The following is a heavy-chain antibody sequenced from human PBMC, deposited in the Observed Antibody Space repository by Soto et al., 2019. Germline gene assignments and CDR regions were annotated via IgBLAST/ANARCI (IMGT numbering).Heavy chain of an antibody. V-gene: IGHV4-59*01. J-gene: IGHJ4*02. D-gene: IGHD1-7*01. CDR1: GGSISSYY. CDR3: ARLWSDWNYLRYYFDY. Sequence: SETLSLTCTFSGGSISSYYWIWIRQPTGKGLEWIGYIYYSGSTNYNPSLKSRVTISVDTSKNQFSLKLSSVTAADTAVYYCARLWSDWNYLRYYFDYWGQGTLVTVSS. CDR2: IYYSGST.